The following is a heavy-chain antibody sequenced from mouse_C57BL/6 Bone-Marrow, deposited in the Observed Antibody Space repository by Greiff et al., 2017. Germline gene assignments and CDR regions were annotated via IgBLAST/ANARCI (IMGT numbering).Heavy chain of an antibody. CDR3: TTATLGAMDY. Sequence: EVQLQESGAELVRPGASVKLSCTASGFNFKDDYMHWVKQRPEQGLEWIGWIDPENGDTEYASKFQGKATITADTSSNTAYLQLSSLTSEDTAVYYCTTATLGAMDYWGQGTSVTVSS. J-gene: IGHJ4*01. D-gene: IGHD4-1*01. CDR2: IDPENGDT. V-gene: IGHV14-4*01. CDR1: GFNFKDDY.